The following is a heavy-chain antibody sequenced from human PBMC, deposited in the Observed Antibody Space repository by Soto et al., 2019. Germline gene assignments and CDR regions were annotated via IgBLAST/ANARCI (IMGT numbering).Heavy chain of an antibody. V-gene: IGHV4-59*01. D-gene: IGHD1-1*01. CDR2: IYYSGST. CDR3: ARLDESEVYYYYGMDV. CDR1: GGSISSYY. J-gene: IGHJ6*02. Sequence: PSETLSLTCTVSGGSISSYYWSWIRQPPGKGLEWIGYIYYSGSTNYNPSLKSRVTISVDTSKNQFSLKLSSVTAADTAVYYCARLDESEVYYYYGMDVWGQGTTVNVSS.